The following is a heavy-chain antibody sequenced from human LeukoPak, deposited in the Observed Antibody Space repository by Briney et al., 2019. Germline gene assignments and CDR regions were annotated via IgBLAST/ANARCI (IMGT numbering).Heavy chain of an antibody. J-gene: IGHJ2*01. V-gene: IGHV4-59*01. CDR1: GGSITSDY. CDR2: MYSSEST. Sequence: SETLSFACTVSGGSITSDYWNWIRQPPGKGLEWIGYMYSSESTKYNPSLKSRVTISVDTSGNQFSLKLTSLTAADTAVYYCARGSTLDCYFDLLGRGTLVTVSS. CDR3: ARGSTLDCYFDL.